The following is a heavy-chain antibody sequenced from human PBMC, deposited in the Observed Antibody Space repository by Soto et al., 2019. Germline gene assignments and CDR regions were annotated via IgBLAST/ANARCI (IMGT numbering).Heavy chain of an antibody. D-gene: IGHD6-19*01. CDR1: GFTVRNNG. J-gene: IGHJ4*02. CDR3: AKGRNSGWNGGDY. V-gene: IGHV3-23*01. Sequence: EVQLLESGGGLVQPGGSLRLTCAASGFTVRNNGMSWVRQAPGKGLEWVSAITGSGDNTYYADSVKGRFTISRDNSKNTVYLKMHSLRAEETAVYYCAKGRNSGWNGGDYWGQGTLVTVSS. CDR2: ITGSGDNT.